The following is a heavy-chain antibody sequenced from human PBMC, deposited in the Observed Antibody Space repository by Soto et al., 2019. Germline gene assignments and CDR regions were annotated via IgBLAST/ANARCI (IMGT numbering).Heavy chain of an antibody. J-gene: IGHJ5*02. Sequence: SLTLSFRASGFTFSSYGMHWVRQAPGKGLEWVAVISYDGSNKYYADSVKGRFTISRDNSKNTLYLQMNSLRAEDTAVYYCAKDSYDFWSGYSRSYNWFDPWGQGTLVTVYS. D-gene: IGHD3-3*01. CDR1: GFTFSSYG. CDR2: ISYDGSNK. CDR3: AKDSYDFWSGYSRSYNWFDP. V-gene: IGHV3-30*18.